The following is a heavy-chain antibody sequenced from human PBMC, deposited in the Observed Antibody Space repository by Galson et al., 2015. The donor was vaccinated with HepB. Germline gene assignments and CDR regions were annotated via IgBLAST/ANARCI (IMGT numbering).Heavy chain of an antibody. CDR1: GGSFSGYY. D-gene: IGHD6-6*01. CDR2: INHSGST. V-gene: IGHV4-34*01. Sequence: SETLSLTCAVYGGSFSGYYWSWIRQPPGKGLEWIGEINHSGSTNYNPSLKSRVTISVDTSKNQFSLKLSSVTAADTAVYYCASGMYSSSFFDYWGQGTLVTVSS. CDR3: ASGMYSSSFFDY. J-gene: IGHJ4*02.